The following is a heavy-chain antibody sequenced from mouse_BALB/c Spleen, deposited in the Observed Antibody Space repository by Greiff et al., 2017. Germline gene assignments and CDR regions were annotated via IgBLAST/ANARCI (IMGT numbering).Heavy chain of an antibody. CDR1: GFTFSSFG. CDR2: ISSGSSTI. CDR3: ARSPSYDAMDY. V-gene: IGHV5-17*02. J-gene: IGHJ4*01. Sequence: EVHLVESGGGLVQPGGSRKLSCAASGFTFSSFGMHWVRQAPEKGLEWVAYISSGSSTIYYADTVKGRFTISRDNPKNTLFLQMTSLRSEDTAMYYCARSPSYDAMDYWGQGTSVTVSS.